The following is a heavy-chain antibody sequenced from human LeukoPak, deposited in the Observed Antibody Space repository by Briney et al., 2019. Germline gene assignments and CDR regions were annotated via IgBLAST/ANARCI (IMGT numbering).Heavy chain of an antibody. CDR2: IYYSGST. J-gene: IGHJ4*02. CDR3: ARESWYVDN. CDR1: GGSISSSSHY. V-gene: IGHV4-39*07. Sequence: TSETLSLTCTVSGGSISSSSHYWGWIRQPPGKGLEWIGSIYYSGSTNYNPSLKSRVTISVDTSKNQFSLKLSSVTAADTAVYYCARESWYVDNWGQGTLVTVSS.